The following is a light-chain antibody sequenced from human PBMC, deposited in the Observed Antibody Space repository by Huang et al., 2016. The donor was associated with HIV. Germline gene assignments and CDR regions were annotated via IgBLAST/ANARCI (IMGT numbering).Light chain of an antibody. CDR2: DAS. V-gene: IGKV3-11*01. J-gene: IGKJ1*01. Sequence: EIVLTQSPATLSLSPGEGATLSCRASQSIGSYLALYQQRPGQAPRLLIYDASIRATGIPASVSGRGSGTDFTLTISSLEPEDFAVYYCQQRNNWPPWTFGQGTKVELK. CDR3: QQRNNWPPWT. CDR1: QSIGSY.